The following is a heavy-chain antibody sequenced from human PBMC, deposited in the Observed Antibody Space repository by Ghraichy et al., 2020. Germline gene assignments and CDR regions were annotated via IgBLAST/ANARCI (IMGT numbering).Heavy chain of an antibody. CDR1: GFTFSSYA. CDR2: ISYDGSNK. V-gene: IGHV3-30*04. Sequence: GGSLRLSCAASGFTFSSYAMHWVRQAPGKGLEWVAVISYDGSNKYYADSVKGRFTISRDNSKNTLYLQMNSLRAEDTAVYYCARDLRIAAAGTVGRFDPWGQGTLVTVSS. CDR3: ARDLRIAAAGTVGRFDP. J-gene: IGHJ5*02. D-gene: IGHD6-13*01.